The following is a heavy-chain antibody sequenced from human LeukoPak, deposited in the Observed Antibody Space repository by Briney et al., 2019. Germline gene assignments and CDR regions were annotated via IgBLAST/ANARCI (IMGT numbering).Heavy chain of an antibody. CDR3: ARGRASPTYYYGSGSYAPRPAYYYYYYMDV. CDR2: MNPNSGNT. J-gene: IGHJ6*03. D-gene: IGHD3-10*01. Sequence: SVKVSCKASGYTFTSYDINWVRQATGQGPEWMGWMNPNSGNTGYAQKFQGRVTMTRNTSISTAYMELSSLRSEDTAVYYCARGRASPTYYYGSGSYAPRPAYYYYYYMDVWGKGTTVTVSS. CDR1: GYTFTSYD. V-gene: IGHV1-8*01.